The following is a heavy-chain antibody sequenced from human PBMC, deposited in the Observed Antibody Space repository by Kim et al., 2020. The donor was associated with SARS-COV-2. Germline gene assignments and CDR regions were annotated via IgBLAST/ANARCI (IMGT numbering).Heavy chain of an antibody. J-gene: IGHJ4*02. CDR3: AKRTVADFDL. V-gene: IGHV3-23*01. CDR1: GFTFSSYA. Sequence: GGSLRLSCAASGFTFSSYAMSWVRLAPGKGLEWVSGITSNGGIRYYADSVKGRFTVSRDNSKNTLYLQMDSLRAEDTALYYCAKRTVADFDLWGQGTLVT. D-gene: IGHD6-19*01. CDR2: ITSNGGIR.